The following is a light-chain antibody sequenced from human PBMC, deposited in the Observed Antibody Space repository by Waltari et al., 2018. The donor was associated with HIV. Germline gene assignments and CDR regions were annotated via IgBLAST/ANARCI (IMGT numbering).Light chain of an antibody. J-gene: IGLJ1*01. V-gene: IGLV2-11*01. Sequence: QSALTQPRSVSGSPGQSVTISCTGTSSDVGGYNYVSWYQQHPGKAPKLMIYDVSKRPSGVPDRFSGSKSGNTASLTISGLQAEDEADYYCCSYVVSGYVFGTGTKVTVL. CDR3: CSYVVSGYV. CDR2: DVS. CDR1: SSDVGGYNY.